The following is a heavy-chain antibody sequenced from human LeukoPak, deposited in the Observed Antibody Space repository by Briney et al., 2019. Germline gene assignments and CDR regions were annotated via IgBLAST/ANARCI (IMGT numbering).Heavy chain of an antibody. J-gene: IGHJ5*02. CDR3: AKEQRDYYGSGSPRFDP. Sequence: PGGSLRLSCAASGLTFSSYGMHWVRQAPGKGLEWVAFIRYDGSNKYYADSVKGRFTISRDNSKNTLYLQMNSLRAEDTAVYYCAKEQRDYYGSGSPRFDPWGQGTLVTVSS. D-gene: IGHD3-10*01. CDR2: IRYDGSNK. V-gene: IGHV3-30*02. CDR1: GLTFSSYG.